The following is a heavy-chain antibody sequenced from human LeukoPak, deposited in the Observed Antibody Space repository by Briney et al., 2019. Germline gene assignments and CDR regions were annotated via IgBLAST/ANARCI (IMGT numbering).Heavy chain of an antibody. Sequence: PGGSLRLSCAASGFTFSSYGMHWVRQAPGKGLEWVAFIRYDGSNKYYADSVKGRFTISRDNSKNTLYLQMNSLRAEDTAVYYCAKPTTSDASGGAGYWGQGTLVTVFS. CDR1: GFTFSSYG. CDR3: AKPTTSDASGGAGY. J-gene: IGHJ4*02. V-gene: IGHV3-30*02. CDR2: IRYDGSNK. D-gene: IGHD2/OR15-2a*01.